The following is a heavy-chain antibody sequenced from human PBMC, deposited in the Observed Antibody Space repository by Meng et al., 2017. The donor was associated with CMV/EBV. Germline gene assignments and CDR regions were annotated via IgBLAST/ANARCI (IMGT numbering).Heavy chain of an antibody. Sequence: GESLKISCAASGFTFSSYSMNWVRQAPGKGLEWVSSISSSSSYIYYADSVKGRFTISRDNSKNTLFLQMDSLRAEDTAVYYCAKVRDVVVLVSRDYGMDVWGQGTTVTVSS. J-gene: IGHJ6*02. D-gene: IGHD2-2*01. CDR1: GFTFSSYS. V-gene: IGHV3-21*04. CDR2: ISSSSSYI. CDR3: AKVRDVVVLVSRDYGMDV.